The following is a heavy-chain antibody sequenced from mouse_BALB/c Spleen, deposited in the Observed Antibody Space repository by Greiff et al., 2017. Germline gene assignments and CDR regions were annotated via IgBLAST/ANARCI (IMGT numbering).Heavy chain of an antibody. V-gene: IGHV1-15*01. CDR2: IDPETGGT. CDR3: TRVEGYPFDY. CDR1: GYTFTDYE. J-gene: IGHJ2*01. Sequence: QVQLKESGAELVRPGASVTLSCKASGYTFTDYEMHWVKQTPVHGLEWIGAIDPETGGTAYNQKFKGKATLTADKSSSTAYMELRSLTSEDSAVYYCTRVEGYPFDYWGQGTTLTVSS.